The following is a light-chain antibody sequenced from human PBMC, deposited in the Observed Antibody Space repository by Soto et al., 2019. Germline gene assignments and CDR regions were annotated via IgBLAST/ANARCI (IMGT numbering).Light chain of an antibody. Sequence: QMTKYPSTLSASVGDRVTSTGRASQSISSWLAWYQQKPGKAPKLLIYDASSLESGVPSRFSGSGSGTEFTLTISSLQPDDFATYYCQQYNSYSWTFGQGAKVAIK. CDR2: DAS. CDR3: QQYNSYSWT. CDR1: QSISSW. V-gene: IGKV1-5*01. J-gene: IGKJ1*01.